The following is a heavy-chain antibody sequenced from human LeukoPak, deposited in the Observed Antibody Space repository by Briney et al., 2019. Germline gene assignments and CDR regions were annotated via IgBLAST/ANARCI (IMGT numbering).Heavy chain of an antibody. CDR1: GFTFDDYA. J-gene: IGHJ4*02. D-gene: IGHD3-3*01. V-gene: IGHV3-9*01. CDR2: ISWNSGSI. CDR3: AKGYRGGFWSGYYFDY. Sequence: PGGSLRLSCAASGFTFDDYAMHWVRQAPGKGLEWVPGISWNSGSIGYADSVKGRFTISRDNAKNSLYLQMNSLRAEDTALYYCAKGYRGGFWSGYYFDYWGQGTLVTVSS.